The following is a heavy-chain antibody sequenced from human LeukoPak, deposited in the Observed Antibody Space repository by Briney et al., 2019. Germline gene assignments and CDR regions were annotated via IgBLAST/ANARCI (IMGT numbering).Heavy chain of an antibody. CDR1: GFTFSSYG. CDR3: ARGFWFGELLERDYFDY. V-gene: IGHV4-34*01. Sequence: GSLRLSCAASGFTFSSYGMSWVRQPPGKGLEWIGEINHSGSTNYNPSLKSRVTISVDTSKNQFSLKLSSVTAADTAVYYCARGFWFGELLERDYFDYWGQGTLVTVSS. CDR2: INHSGST. J-gene: IGHJ4*02. D-gene: IGHD3-10*01.